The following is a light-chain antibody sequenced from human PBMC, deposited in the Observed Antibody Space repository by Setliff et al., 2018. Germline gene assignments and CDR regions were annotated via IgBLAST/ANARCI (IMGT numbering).Light chain of an antibody. CDR3: SSYGGDNNFV. V-gene: IGLV2-8*01. Sequence: QSALTQPPSASGSPGQSVTISCTGINSDVGGYSYVSWYQQRPGKAPKLLIYEVSKRPSGVPDRFSGSKSGNTASLTVSGLQAEDEADYYCSSYGGDNNFVFGTGTKVTVL. CDR1: NSDVGGYSY. CDR2: EVS. J-gene: IGLJ1*01.